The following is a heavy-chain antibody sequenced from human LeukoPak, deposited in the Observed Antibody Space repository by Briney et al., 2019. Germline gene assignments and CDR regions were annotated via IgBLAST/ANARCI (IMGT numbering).Heavy chain of an antibody. CDR2: ISYDGSNK. D-gene: IGHD2-15*01. Sequence: GGSLRLSCAASGSTFSSYAMHWVRQAPGKGLEWVAVISYDGSNKYYADSVKGRFTISRDNSKNTLYLQMNSLRAEDTAVYYCARDYNGYCSGGRCYLPFDYWGQGTLVTVSS. V-gene: IGHV3-30-3*01. J-gene: IGHJ4*02. CDR1: GSTFSSYA. CDR3: ARDYNGYCSGGRCYLPFDY.